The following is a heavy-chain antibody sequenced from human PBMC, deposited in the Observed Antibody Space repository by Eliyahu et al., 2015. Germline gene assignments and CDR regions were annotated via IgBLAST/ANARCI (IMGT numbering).Heavy chain of an antibody. J-gene: IGHJ3*01. CDR2: ITFSSTYI. V-gene: IGHV3-21*06. Sequence: EVQLVESGGGLVKPGGSLRLSCAASGFTFRNSAMNCVRQAPGKGLEWVSSITFSSTYIYYSDSVRGRFTISRDNAKNSVYLQMDSLRDEDTAVYYCAKESAISSGWHLFDVWGQGTVVTVSS. CDR1: GFTFRNSA. CDR3: AKESAISSGWHLFDV. D-gene: IGHD6-19*01.